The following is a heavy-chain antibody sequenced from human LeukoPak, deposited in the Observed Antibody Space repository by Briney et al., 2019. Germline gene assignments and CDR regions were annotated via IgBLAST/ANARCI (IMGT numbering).Heavy chain of an antibody. J-gene: IGHJ5*02. Sequence: SETLSLTCTVSGGSISSYYWSWIRQPPGKGLEWIGYIYYSGSTNYNPSLKSRVTISVDTSKNQFSLKLSSVTAADTAVYYCAREYVDFWSSYYTGNWFDPWSQGTLVTVSS. D-gene: IGHD3-3*01. CDR3: AREYVDFWSSYYTGNWFDP. V-gene: IGHV4-59*01. CDR1: GGSISSYY. CDR2: IYYSGST.